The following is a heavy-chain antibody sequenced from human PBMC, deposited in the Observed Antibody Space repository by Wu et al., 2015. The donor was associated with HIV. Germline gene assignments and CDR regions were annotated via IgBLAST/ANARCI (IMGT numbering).Heavy chain of an antibody. D-gene: IGHD3-3*02. Sequence: QLVQSGAEVKKPGASVKVSCKSSGGNFNNDAINWVRQAPGQGLEWMGGIIPMFGTPKYAQKFQDRVTITTDESTSTAYMELSGLRSGDTALFYCSTFHHTQHYWGPGTLVAVSS. CDR2: IIPMFGTP. CDR1: GGNFNNDA. V-gene: IGHV1-69*05. J-gene: IGHJ4*02. CDR3: STFHHTQHY.